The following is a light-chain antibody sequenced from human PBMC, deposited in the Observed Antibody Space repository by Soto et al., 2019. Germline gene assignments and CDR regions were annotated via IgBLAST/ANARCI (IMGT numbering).Light chain of an antibody. CDR2: AAS. Sequence: ENVLTQSPATLSLYPGERATLSCRASQSVYSNYLAWYQRKPGQAPRLLIYAASNRATGIPDSFSGSGSGTDFTLTISRLEPEDVAVYYCHQYGSFPYTFGGGTNVEIK. J-gene: IGKJ4*01. V-gene: IGKV3-20*01. CDR1: QSVYSNY. CDR3: HQYGSFPYT.